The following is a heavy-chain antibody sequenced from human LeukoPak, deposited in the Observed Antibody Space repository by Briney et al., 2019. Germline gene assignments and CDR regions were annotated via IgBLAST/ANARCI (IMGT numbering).Heavy chain of an antibody. CDR2: ISSSSSYI. D-gene: IGHD5-18*01. Sequence: PGGSLRLSCAASGFTFSSYSMNWVRQAPGMGLEWVSSISSSSSYIYYADSVKGRFTISRDNAKNSLYLQMNSLRAEDTAVYYCARGPDTAMVVVDYWGQGTLVTVSS. V-gene: IGHV3-21*01. CDR1: GFTFSSYS. J-gene: IGHJ4*02. CDR3: ARGPDTAMVVVDY.